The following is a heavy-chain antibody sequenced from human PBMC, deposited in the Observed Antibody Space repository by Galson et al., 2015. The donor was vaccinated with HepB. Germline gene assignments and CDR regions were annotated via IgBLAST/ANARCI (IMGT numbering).Heavy chain of an antibody. Sequence: SVKVSCKASVSTFTDYYMHWVRQAPGQGLEWMGWINPNSGGTNYAQKFQGRVTMTRDTSISTAYMELSRLRSDDTAVYYCARGVLRAPRQFLANWGQGTLVTVSP. CDR3: ARGVLRAPRQFLAN. CDR1: VSTFTDYY. CDR2: INPNSGGT. V-gene: IGHV1-2*02. D-gene: IGHD5/OR15-5a*01. J-gene: IGHJ4*02.